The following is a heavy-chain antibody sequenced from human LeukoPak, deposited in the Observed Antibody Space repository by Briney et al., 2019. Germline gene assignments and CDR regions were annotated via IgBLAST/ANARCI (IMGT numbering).Heavy chain of an antibody. V-gene: IGHV3-11*01. CDR2: ISSSGSTI. CDR3: ARSSSGWYSYQPFDY. Sequence: GGSLRLSCAASGFTFSDYYMSWIRQAPGKGLEWVSYISSSGSTIYYADSVKGRFTISRDNAKNSLYLQMSSLRAEDTAVYYCARSSSGWYSYQPFDYWGQGTLVTVSS. J-gene: IGHJ4*02. D-gene: IGHD6-19*01. CDR1: GFTFSDYY.